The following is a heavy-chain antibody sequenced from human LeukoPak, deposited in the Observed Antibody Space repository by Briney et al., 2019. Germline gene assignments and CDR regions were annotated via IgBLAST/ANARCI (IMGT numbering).Heavy chain of an antibody. CDR2: IYPGDSHT. D-gene: IGHD2-21*02. CDR3: ARGCGGDCYSGDY. J-gene: IGHJ4*02. Sequence: GESLKISCKGYGYSFTSYWIGWVRQMPGKGLEWMGIIYPGDSHTRYSPSFQGQVTISADKSINTAYLQWSSLKAPDTAMYYCARGCGGDCYSGDYWGQGTLVTVSS. V-gene: IGHV5-51*01. CDR1: GYSFTSYW.